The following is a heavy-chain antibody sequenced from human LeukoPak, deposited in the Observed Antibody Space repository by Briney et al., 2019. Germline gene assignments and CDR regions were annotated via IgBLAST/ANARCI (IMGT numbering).Heavy chain of an antibody. CDR2: INPSGGST. D-gene: IGHD6-19*01. CDR1: GYTFTSYY. V-gene: IGHV1-46*01. CDR3: ARERRWGIAVAGTGFDS. Sequence: ASVKVSCKASGYTFTSYYMHWVRQAPGQGLEWMGIINPSGGSTSYAQKFQGRVTMTRDMSTSTVYMELSSLRSEDTAVYYCARERRWGIAVAGTGFDSWGQGTLVTVSS. J-gene: IGHJ5*01.